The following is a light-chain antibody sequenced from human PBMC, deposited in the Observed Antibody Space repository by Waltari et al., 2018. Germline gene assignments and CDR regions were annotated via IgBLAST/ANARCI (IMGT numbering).Light chain of an antibody. CDR1: QSVSSN. CDR3: QQYNNWPQT. Sequence: EIVMTQSPATLSVSPGERATLSGRASQSVSSNLAWYQQKPGQAPRLLIYDAATRATGIPARFSGSGSVTEFTLTISSLQSEDFAVYYCQQYNNWPQTFCQGTNVEI. CDR2: DAA. J-gene: IGKJ1*01. V-gene: IGKV3-15*01.